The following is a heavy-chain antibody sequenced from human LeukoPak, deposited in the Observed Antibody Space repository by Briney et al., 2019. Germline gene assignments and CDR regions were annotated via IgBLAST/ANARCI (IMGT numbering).Heavy chain of an antibody. J-gene: IGHJ4*02. CDR2: ISGDGGST. CDR1: GFTFDDYA. D-gene: IGHD3-3*01. V-gene: IGHV3-43*02. Sequence: GGSLRLSCAASGFTFDDYAMHWVRQAPGKGLEWVSLISGDGGSTYYADSVKGRFTISRDNSKNSLYLQMNSLRTEDTALYYCAKDSDFWSGPRVDYWGQGTLVTVSS. CDR3: AKDSDFWSGPRVDY.